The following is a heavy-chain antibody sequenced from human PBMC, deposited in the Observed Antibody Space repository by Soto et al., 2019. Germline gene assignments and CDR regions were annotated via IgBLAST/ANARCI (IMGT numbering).Heavy chain of an antibody. D-gene: IGHD5-12*01. CDR1: GFSFTTYW. CDR2: IKQDGSEK. Sequence: PGGSLRLSCVASGFSFTTYWMNWVRQAPGKGLEWVANIKQDGSEKYYVDSVKGRFTISRDNAKNSLYLQMNSLRAEDTAVYYCARPYSGYEPNYWGQGTLVTVSS. V-gene: IGHV3-7*04. CDR3: ARPYSGYEPNY. J-gene: IGHJ4*02.